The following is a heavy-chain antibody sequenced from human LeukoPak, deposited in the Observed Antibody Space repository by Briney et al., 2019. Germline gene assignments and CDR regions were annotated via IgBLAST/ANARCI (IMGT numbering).Heavy chain of an antibody. V-gene: IGHV4-34*01. J-gene: IGHJ3*02. CDR1: GGSFSGYY. CDR3: AKDTSGGDAFDI. D-gene: IGHD3-22*01. Sequence: PSETLSLTCAVYGGSFSGYYWSWIRQPPGKGLEWIGEINHSGSTNYNPSLKSRVTISVDTSKNQFSLKLSSVTAADTAVYYCAKDTSGGDAFDIWGQGTMVTVSS. CDR2: INHSGST.